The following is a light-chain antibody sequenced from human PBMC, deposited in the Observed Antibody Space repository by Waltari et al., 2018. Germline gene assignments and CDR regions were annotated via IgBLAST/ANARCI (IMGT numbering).Light chain of an antibody. Sequence: EIVLTQSPGTLSLSPGERATLSCRASHSLSSSHLAWYQQKPGQTPRLLIYGASSRATGIPDRFSGGGSGTDFTLTITSLEPEDFAVYSCQQYDASPVTFGQGTRVEIK. CDR2: GAS. V-gene: IGKV3-20*01. J-gene: IGKJ1*01. CDR3: QQYDASPVT. CDR1: HSLSSSH.